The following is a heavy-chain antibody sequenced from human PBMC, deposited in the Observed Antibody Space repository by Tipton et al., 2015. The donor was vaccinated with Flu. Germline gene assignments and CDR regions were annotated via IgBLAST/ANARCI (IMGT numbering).Heavy chain of an antibody. J-gene: IGHJ6*02. Sequence: QLVQSGAEVKKPGASVKVSCKASGYTFTGYYMHWVRQAPGQGLEWMGRINPNSGGTNHAQKFQGRVTMTRDTSISTAYMELSRLRSDDTAVYYCAGGQLELAWGDYYGMDVWGQGTTVPVSS. CDR3: AGGQLELAWGDYYGMDV. D-gene: IGHD1-1*01. CDR1: GYTFTGYY. CDR2: INPNSGGT. V-gene: IGHV1-2*06.